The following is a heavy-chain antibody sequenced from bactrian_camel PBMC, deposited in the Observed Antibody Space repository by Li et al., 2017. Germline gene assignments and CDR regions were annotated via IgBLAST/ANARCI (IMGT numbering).Heavy chain of an antibody. D-gene: IGHD6*01. Sequence: HVQLVESGGGLVQPGGSLRLSCAASGYTDTYYCMAWFRQAPGKEREWVLSGYTGGGTTYYSDSVTGRFSVYHDSAKNTLHLQMNDLKPEDTAMYYCAADQIEPRLVDGTDQLTCDFRYSGQGTQVTVS. CDR3: AADQIEPRLVDGTDQLTCDFRY. V-gene: IGHV3S1*01. J-gene: IGHJ6*01. CDR2: YTGGGTT. CDR1: GYTDTYYC.